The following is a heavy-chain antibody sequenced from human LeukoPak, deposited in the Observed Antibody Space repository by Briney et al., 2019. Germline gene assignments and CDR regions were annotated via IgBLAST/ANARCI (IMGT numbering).Heavy chain of an antibody. Sequence: GGSLRLSCAASGFTFSSYGMHWVRQAPGKGLEWVAFIRYDGSNKYYADSVKGRFTISRDNSKNTLYLQMNSLRAEDTAVYYCAKDQCSSTSCSVDYWGQGTLVTVSS. CDR3: AKDQCSSTSCSVDY. CDR2: IRYDGSNK. V-gene: IGHV3-30*02. D-gene: IGHD2-2*01. J-gene: IGHJ4*02. CDR1: GFTFSSYG.